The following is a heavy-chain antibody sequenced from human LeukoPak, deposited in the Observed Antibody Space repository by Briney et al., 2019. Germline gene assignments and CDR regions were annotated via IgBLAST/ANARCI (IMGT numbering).Heavy chain of an antibody. J-gene: IGHJ6*03. CDR1: GYTFTSYW. V-gene: IGHV5-51*01. CDR2: IYPGDSDT. D-gene: IGHD5-24*01. CDR3: AKRGGYVGYNYMDV. Sequence: GESLKISCKGSGYTFTSYWIGWVRQMPGKGLEWMGIIYPGDSDTRYSPSFQGQVTISADKSINTAYLQWSSLKASDSAIYYCAKRGGYVGYNYMDVWGKGTTVSISS.